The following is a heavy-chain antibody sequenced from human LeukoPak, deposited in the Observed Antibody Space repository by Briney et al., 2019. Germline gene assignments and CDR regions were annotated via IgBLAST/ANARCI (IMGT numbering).Heavy chain of an antibody. CDR1: GFTFRSYS. J-gene: IGHJ5*02. V-gene: IGHV3-48*02. D-gene: IGHD6-13*01. CDR3: ARDLVTAAAGTNWFDP. CDR2: ISSSSSTI. Sequence: PGGSLRLSCAASGFTFRSYSMNWVRQAPGKGLEWVSYISSSSSTIYYADSVKGRFTISRDNAKNSLYLQMNSLRDEDTAVYYCARDLVTAAAGTNWFDPWGQGTLVTVSS.